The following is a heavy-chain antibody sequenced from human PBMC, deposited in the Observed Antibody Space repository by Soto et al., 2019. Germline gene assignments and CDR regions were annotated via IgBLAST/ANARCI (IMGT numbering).Heavy chain of an antibody. CDR3: AAGYCSSTSCTDYYYYYYMDV. Sequence: SVKVSCKSSGFTFTSSAMQCVRQARGQRLEWIGWIVVGSGNTNYAQKFQERVTITRDMSTSTAYMELSSLRSEDTAVYYCAAGYCSSTSCTDYYYYYYMDVWGKGTTVTVSS. D-gene: IGHD2-2*01. V-gene: IGHV1-58*02. CDR1: GFTFTSSA. CDR2: IVVGSGNT. J-gene: IGHJ6*03.